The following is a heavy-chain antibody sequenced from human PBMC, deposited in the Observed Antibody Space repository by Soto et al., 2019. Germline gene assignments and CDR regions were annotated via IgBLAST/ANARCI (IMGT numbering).Heavy chain of an antibody. CDR1: GFTFSSYS. D-gene: IGHD3-22*01. V-gene: IGHV3-21*01. Sequence: PGGSLRLSCAAPGFTFSSYSMNWARQAPGKGLEWVSSISSSRSSIYYADSVKGRFTISRDNANNTLYLQMNSLRAEDTAVYYCVGVSGYSQFADYWGQGTLVTVSS. J-gene: IGHJ4*02. CDR2: ISSSRSSI. CDR3: VGVSGYSQFADY.